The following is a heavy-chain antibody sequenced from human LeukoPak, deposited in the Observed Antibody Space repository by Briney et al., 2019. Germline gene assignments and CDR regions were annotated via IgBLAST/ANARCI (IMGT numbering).Heavy chain of an antibody. CDR1: GFTLSSYG. D-gene: IGHD2-15*01. Sequence: GGSLRLSCAASGFTLSSYGMHWVRQAPGKGLEWVAFIRYDGSNKYYADSVKGRFTISRDNSKNTLYLQMNTLRAEDTAVYYCAKGQRVVVPSTRILDVWGKGTTVTVSS. J-gene: IGHJ6*03. CDR3: AKGQRVVVPSTRILDV. V-gene: IGHV3-30*02. CDR2: IRYDGSNK.